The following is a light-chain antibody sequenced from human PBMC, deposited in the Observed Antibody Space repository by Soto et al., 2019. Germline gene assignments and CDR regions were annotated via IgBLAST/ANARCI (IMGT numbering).Light chain of an antibody. CDR2: AAS. CDR3: QQSYSTPPWT. V-gene: IGKV1-39*01. Sequence: DIQMTQSPSSLSASVGDRVTITCRASQSISSYLNWYQQTPGKATKLLIYAASSLQSGVPSRFSGSGSGTDFTLTLSSLQPEDFANYFCQQSYSTPPWTFGQGTKVDIK. J-gene: IGKJ1*01. CDR1: QSISSY.